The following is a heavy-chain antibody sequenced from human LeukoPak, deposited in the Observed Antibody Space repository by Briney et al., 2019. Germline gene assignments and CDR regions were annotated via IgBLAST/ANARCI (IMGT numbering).Heavy chain of an antibody. CDR1: GFTFSSYS. J-gene: IGHJ4*02. D-gene: IGHD3-10*01. CDR2: ISSSSNTI. Sequence: GGSLRLSCAASGFTFSSYSMNWVRQAPGKGLEWVSYISSSSNTIYYADSVKGRFTISRDNAKNSLYLQMNSLRADDTAVYYCTRDSGSYSRSLPDYWGRGTLVTVSS. V-gene: IGHV3-48*01. CDR3: TRDSGSYSRSLPDY.